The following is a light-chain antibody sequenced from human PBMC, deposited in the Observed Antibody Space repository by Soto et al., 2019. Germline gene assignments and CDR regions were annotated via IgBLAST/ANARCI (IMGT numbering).Light chain of an antibody. CDR1: QAIKNF. V-gene: IGKV1-33*01. CDR3: QQSDTLPLT. Sequence: DFLMTQSPSSLSASVGDRVTITCRATQAIKNFLNWYQQKPGRAPNLLISDASTLQRGVPSRFSGSGSGTHFTFVISSLQPEDVGTYYCQQSDTLPLTFGQGTRLDIK. J-gene: IGKJ5*01. CDR2: DAS.